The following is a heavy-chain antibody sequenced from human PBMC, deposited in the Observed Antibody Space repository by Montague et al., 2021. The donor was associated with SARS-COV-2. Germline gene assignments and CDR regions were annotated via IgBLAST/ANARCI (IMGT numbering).Heavy chain of an antibody. CDR2: ISSSGSTI. J-gene: IGHJ6*02. D-gene: IGHD3-3*01. Sequence: SLRLSCAASGFTFSSYEMNWVRQAPGKGLEWVSYISSSGSTIYYAGSVKGRFTISRDNAKNSLYLQMNSLRAEDTAVYYCAREPRETGSDWYYDFWSGYSLPRGYYYYGMDVWGQGTTVTVSS. V-gene: IGHV3-48*03. CDR1: GFTFSSYE. CDR3: AREPRETGSDWYYDFWSGYSLPRGYYYYGMDV.